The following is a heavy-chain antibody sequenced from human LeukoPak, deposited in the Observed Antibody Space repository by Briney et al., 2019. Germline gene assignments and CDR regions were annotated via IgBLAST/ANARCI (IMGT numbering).Heavy chain of an antibody. V-gene: IGHV1-69*06. D-gene: IGHD6-19*01. CDR1: GGTFSSYA. CDR2: IIPIIGTA. J-gene: IGHJ4*02. CDR3: ASAVAGSVMDY. Sequence: ASVKVSCKASGGTFSSYAISWVRQAPGQGLEWMGGIIPIIGTANYAQKFQGRVTITADKSTSTAYMELSSLRSEDTAVYYCASAVAGSVMDYWGQGTLVTVSS.